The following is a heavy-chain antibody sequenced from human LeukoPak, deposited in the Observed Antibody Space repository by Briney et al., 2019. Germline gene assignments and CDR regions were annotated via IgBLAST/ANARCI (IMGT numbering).Heavy chain of an antibody. CDR3: ARGLDNSSWLGGYYYYYYMDV. D-gene: IGHD6-13*01. CDR1: GYTFTSYD. V-gene: IGHV1-8*01. CDR2: MNPNSGNT. Sequence: GASVKVSCKASGYTFTSYDINWVRQATGQGLEWMGWMNPNSGNTGYAQKFQGRVTMTRNTSISTAYMELSSLRSQDTAVYYCARGLDNSSWLGGYYYYYYMDVWGKGTTVTISS. J-gene: IGHJ6*03.